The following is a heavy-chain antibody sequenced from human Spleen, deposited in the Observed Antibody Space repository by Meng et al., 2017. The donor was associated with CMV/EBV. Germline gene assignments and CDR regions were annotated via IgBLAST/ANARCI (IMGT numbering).Heavy chain of an antibody. J-gene: IGHJ4*02. Sequence: SETLSLTCAVYGGSFSGYYWSWIRQPPGKGLEWIGSIFYSGSTHYNPSLKSRVTISVDTSKNQFSLKLSSVTAADTAVYYCASLRDGYTLDYWGQGTLVTVSS. CDR3: ASLRDGYTLDY. CDR2: IFYSGST. CDR1: GGSFSGYY. D-gene: IGHD5-24*01. V-gene: IGHV4-34*12.